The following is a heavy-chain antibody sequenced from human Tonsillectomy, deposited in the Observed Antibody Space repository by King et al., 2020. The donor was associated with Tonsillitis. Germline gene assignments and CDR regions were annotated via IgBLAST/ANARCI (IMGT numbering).Heavy chain of an antibody. J-gene: IGHJ4*02. CDR2: ISTYNGNT. CDR1: GYTFTSYG. D-gene: IGHD4-17*01. CDR3: AREGADYGVFLGFDY. V-gene: IGHV1-18*04. Sequence: VRLVESGADVKKPGASVKVSCKASGYTFTSYGISWVRQAPGQGLEWMGWISTYNGNTNYAQKLQGRVTMTTDTSTSTAYMELRSLRSDDTAVYYCAREGADYGVFLGFDYRGPGTLVTVSS.